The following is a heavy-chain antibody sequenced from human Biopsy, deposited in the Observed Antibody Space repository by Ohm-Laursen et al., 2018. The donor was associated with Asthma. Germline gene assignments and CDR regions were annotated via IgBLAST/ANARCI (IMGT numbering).Heavy chain of an antibody. J-gene: IGHJ4*02. D-gene: IGHD3-3*01. CDR2: VSYDGGVV. V-gene: IGHV3-30*18. CDR1: GFTFSTYW. Sequence: SLRLSCTASGFTFSTYWMSWVRQAPGKGLEWVAVVSYDGGVVHYADSMKGRFTISRDNAKSTLYLQMNRLRTDDTAVYFCAKRRGYSDLTDFDHWGQGTLVTVSS. CDR3: AKRRGYSDLTDFDH.